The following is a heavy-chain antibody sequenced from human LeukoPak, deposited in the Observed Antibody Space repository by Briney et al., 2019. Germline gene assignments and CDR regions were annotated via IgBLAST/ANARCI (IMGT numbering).Heavy chain of an antibody. CDR2: IRPDGSNE. CDR3: VKDWGVLPDYTADGLDI. D-gene: IGHD3-10*01. Sequence: GGSLRLSCAASRFIFSTYGMHWVRQAPGKGLEWVAFIRPDGSNEYYAASVRGRFAISRDNSQNTLHLQMNSLRLEDTAVYYCVKDWGVLPDYTADGLDIWGPGTMVTVSS. V-gene: IGHV3-30*02. CDR1: RFIFSTYG. J-gene: IGHJ3*02.